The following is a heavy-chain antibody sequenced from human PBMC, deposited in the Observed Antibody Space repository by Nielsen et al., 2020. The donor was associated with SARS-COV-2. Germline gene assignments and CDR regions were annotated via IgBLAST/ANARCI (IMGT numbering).Heavy chain of an antibody. CDR2: ISWNSGSI. CDR3: AKLPEGIAAAGGRDY. CDR1: GFTFDDYA. V-gene: IGHV3-9*01. J-gene: IGHJ4*02. D-gene: IGHD6-13*01. Sequence: GGSLRLSCAASGFTFDDYAMHWVRQAPGKGLEWVSGISWNSGSIGYADSVKGRFTISRDNAKNSLYLQMNSLRAEDTALYYCAKLPEGIAAAGGRDYWGQGTLVTVSS.